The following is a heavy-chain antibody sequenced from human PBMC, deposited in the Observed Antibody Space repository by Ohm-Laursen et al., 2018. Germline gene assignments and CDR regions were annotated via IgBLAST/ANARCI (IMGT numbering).Heavy chain of an antibody. D-gene: IGHD1-26*01. J-gene: IGHJ4*02. CDR1: GFTFSDYY. CDR2: ISSSGSTI. CDR3: ARGSGSYSGPTATDFDY. Sequence: GSLRLSCSASGFTFSDYYMSWIRQAPGKGLEWVSYISSSGSTIYYADSVKGRFTISRDNAKNTLYLQMNSLRAEDTAVYYCARGSGSYSGPTATDFDYWGQGTLVTVSS. V-gene: IGHV3-11*04.